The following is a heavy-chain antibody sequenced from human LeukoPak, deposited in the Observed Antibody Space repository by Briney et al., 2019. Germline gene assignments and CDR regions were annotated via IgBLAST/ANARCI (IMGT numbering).Heavy chain of an antibody. CDR1: GGSISSGDYY. D-gene: IGHD5-18*01. Sequence: SQTLSLTCTVSGGSISSGDYYWSWIRQPPGKGLEWIGYIYYSGSTYYNPSLKSRVTISVDTSKDQFSLKLSSVTAADTAVYYCARYSYGPWGFDYWGQGTLVTVSS. V-gene: IGHV4-30-4*01. J-gene: IGHJ4*02. CDR2: IYYSGST. CDR3: ARYSYGPWGFDY.